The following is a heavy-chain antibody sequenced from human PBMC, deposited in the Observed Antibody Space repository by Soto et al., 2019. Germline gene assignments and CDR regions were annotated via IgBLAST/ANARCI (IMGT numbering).Heavy chain of an antibody. CDR1: GGSFSGYY. D-gene: IGHD3-10*01. V-gene: IGHV4-34*01. CDR2: INHSGST. CDR3: ARETYRGITYYYGSGSQGAFDY. J-gene: IGHJ4*02. Sequence: QVQLQQWGAGLLKPSETLSLTCAVYGGSFSGYYWSWIRQPPGKGLEWIGEINHSGSTNYNPSLKXXXPTSVDTSKNXXSXKXXSVTAAATAVYYCARETYRGITYYYGSGSQGAFDYWGQGTLVTVSS.